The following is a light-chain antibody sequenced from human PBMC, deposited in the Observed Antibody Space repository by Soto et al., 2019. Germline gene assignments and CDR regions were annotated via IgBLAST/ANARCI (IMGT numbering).Light chain of an antibody. V-gene: IGLV1-40*01. CDR2: GNN. CDR3: QSYDTGLRGMV. CDR1: SSNIGADYN. J-gene: IGLJ2*01. Sequence: QSVLTQPPSVSWAPGQRVTISCTGTSSNIGADYNVHWYRQVPGTAPKLLIYGNNDRPSGVPDRFSGSKSGPSASLAITGLQTEDEADYYCQSYDTGLRGMVFGGGTKVTVL.